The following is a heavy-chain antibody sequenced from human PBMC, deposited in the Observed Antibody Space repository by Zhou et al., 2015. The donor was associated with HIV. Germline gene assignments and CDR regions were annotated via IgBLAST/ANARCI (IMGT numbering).Heavy chain of an antibody. V-gene: IGHV1-69*01. CDR3: ARDLVEYSSYYYYYYMDV. D-gene: IGHD6-6*01. Sequence: QVQLVQSGAEVKKPGSSVKVSCKASGGTFRNYAISWVRQAPGQGLEWMGGIIPFFGTPNYAQKFQGRVTITADESTSAAYVELSSLRSEDTAVYYCARDLVEYSSYYYYYYMDVWGKGTTVTVSS. CDR2: IIPFFGTP. CDR1: GGTFRNYA. J-gene: IGHJ6*03.